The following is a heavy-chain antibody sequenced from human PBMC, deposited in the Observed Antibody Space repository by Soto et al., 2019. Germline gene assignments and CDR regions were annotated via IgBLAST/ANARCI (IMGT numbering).Heavy chain of an antibody. J-gene: IGHJ6*02. CDR2: ISVSSTYT. V-gene: IGHV3-11*06. Sequence: PGGSLRPSCAASGFRFIDYYMGWVRQAPGKGLELVSYISVSSTYTNNGDSVKGRFTISRDNAENSLYLQMNSLRAEDTAVYYCVRLRDCSSGICSDGMDVWGQGTTVTVSS. CDR3: VRLRDCSSGICSDGMDV. CDR1: GFRFIDYY. D-gene: IGHD2-8*01.